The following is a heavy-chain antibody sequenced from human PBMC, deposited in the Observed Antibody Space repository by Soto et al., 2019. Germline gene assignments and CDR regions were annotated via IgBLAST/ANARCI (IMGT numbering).Heavy chain of an antibody. D-gene: IGHD5-18*01. CDR2: IIPVLGRA. Sequence: QVQLVQSGAEVKKPGSSVKVSCKASGGTFDTFAFSWVRQAPGQGLEWLGGIIPVLGRANYAQRFQDRVSASADGYTSTAFMELSSLNSDDTAVYYCARGPWTQEGPKYYFDFWGQGTLVTASS. CDR1: GGTFDTFA. CDR3: ARGPWTQEGPKYYFDF. V-gene: IGHV1-69*01. J-gene: IGHJ4*02.